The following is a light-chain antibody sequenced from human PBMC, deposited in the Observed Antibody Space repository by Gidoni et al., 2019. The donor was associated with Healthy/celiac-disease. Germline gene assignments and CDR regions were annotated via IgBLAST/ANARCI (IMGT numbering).Light chain of an antibody. CDR3: SSYTSSSTLVV. Sequence: QSALTQPASVSGSPGQSITISCTGTSSDVGRYNYVSWYQQHPGKAPKLMIYEVSNRPSGVPDRFSGSKSGNTASLTISGLQAEDEADYYCSSYTSSSTLVVFGGGTKLTVL. J-gene: IGLJ2*01. V-gene: IGLV2-14*01. CDR2: EVS. CDR1: SSDVGRYNY.